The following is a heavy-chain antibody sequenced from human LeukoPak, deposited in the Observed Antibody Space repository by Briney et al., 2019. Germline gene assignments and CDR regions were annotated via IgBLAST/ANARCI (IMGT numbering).Heavy chain of an antibody. CDR2: ITSGSNYM. CDR3: ARDFLEWLPYS. V-gene: IGHV3-21*01. Sequence: GGSLRLSCAASGFSFSYYSMHWVRQAPGKGLEWVSSITSGSNYMYYADSVKGRFTISRDNAKNSLYLQMNSLRAEDTAVFYCARDFLEWLPYSWGQGTLVTVSS. D-gene: IGHD3-3*01. J-gene: IGHJ4*02. CDR1: GFSFSYYS.